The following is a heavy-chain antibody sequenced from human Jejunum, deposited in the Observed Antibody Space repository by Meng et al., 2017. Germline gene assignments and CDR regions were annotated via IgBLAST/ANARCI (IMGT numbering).Heavy chain of an antibody. CDR3: AKDVDGSWGDSPPDS. J-gene: IGHJ5*01. D-gene: IGHD3-16*01. V-gene: IGHV3-9*01. CDR1: GFTFDDYA. CDR2: SNWNSKSM. Sequence: SLKISCVVSGFTFDDYAMHWVRQAPGKGLEWVSGSNWNSKSMGYVDSVKGRFTISRDNAKNSLYLQMNSLRAEATALYFCAKDVDGSWGDSPPDSWGQGTLVTVSS.